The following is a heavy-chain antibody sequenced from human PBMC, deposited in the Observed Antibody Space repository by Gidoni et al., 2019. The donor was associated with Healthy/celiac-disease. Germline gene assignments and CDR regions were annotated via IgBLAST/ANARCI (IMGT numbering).Heavy chain of an antibody. CDR3: ESKIRGKGYY. J-gene: IGHJ4*02. V-gene: IGHV4-39*07. CDR2: IYYSGST. Sequence: GLELIGSIYYSGSTYYNPSLKSRVTISVDKSKNQFSRKLSAVTAADTAVYYCESKIRGKGYYWGQGTLVTVSS.